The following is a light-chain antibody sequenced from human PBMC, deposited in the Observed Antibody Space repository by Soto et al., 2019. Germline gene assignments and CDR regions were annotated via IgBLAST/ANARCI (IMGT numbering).Light chain of an antibody. J-gene: IGKJ4*01. CDR2: GAS. CDR1: QSVSSSY. V-gene: IGKV3-20*01. CDR3: QQYGSSPLT. Sequence: EIVLPPSPGIPSLYPGERATLSCRASQSVSSSYLAWYQQKPGQAPRLLIYGASSRATGIPDRFSGSGSGTDFTLTISRLEPEDFAVYYCQQYGSSPLTFGGGTKVDIK.